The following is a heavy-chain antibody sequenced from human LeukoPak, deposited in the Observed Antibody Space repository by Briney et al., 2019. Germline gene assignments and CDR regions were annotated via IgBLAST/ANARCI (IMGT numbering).Heavy chain of an antibody. CDR1: GFTFSGYG. J-gene: IGHJ5*02. D-gene: IGHD2-8*01. CDR3: ARGLYGRFNWFDP. CDR2: ISDTGGSS. V-gene: IGHV3-23*01. Sequence: GGSLRLSCAASGFTFSGYGMSWVRQAPGKGLEWVSTISDTGGSSYYADSVKGRFTISRDNSKNTLYLQMNSLRAEDTAVYSCARGLYGRFNWFDPWGQGILVTVSS.